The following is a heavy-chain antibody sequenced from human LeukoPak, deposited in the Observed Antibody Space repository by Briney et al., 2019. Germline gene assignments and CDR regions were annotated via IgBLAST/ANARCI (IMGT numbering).Heavy chain of an antibody. J-gene: IGHJ3*02. CDR2: IYYSGST. Sequence: PSETLSLTCTVSGGSTSSSSYYWGWIRQPPGKGLEWIGSIYYSGSTYYNPSLKSRVTISVYTSKNQFSLKLSSVTAADTAVYYCARDQEAAAAHGALLGAFDICGQGTMATVSS. D-gene: IGHD6-13*01. CDR3: ARDQEAAAAHGALLGAFDI. CDR1: GGSTSSSSYY. V-gene: IGHV4-39*07.